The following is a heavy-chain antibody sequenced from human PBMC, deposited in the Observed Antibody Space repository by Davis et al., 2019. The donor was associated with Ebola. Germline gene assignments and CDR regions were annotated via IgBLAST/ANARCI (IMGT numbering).Heavy chain of an antibody. CDR3: ARGAYTYGTPPWYLDL. J-gene: IGHJ2*01. V-gene: IGHV1-69*13. CDR2: IIPVFGTA. CDR1: GDTFSSYG. Sequence: AASVKVSCKASGDTFSSYGISWVRQAPGQGLEWMGRIIPVFGTANYARKFQGRVTITADESTSTAYMELSSLRSEDTAVYYCARGAYTYGTPPWYLDLWGRGTLVTVSS. D-gene: IGHD5-18*01.